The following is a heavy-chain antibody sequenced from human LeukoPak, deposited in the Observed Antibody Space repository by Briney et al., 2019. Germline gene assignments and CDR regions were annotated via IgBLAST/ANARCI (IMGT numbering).Heavy chain of an antibody. Sequence: GGSLRLSCAASGFTFSDYYMTWIRQAPGKGLEWVSYISSSSSTIYYADSVKGRFTISRDNAKNSLYLQMNSLRVEDTAVYYSASRGDSSGWYLQHWGQGTLVIVSS. CDR1: GFTFSDYY. D-gene: IGHD6-19*01. CDR3: ASRGDSSGWYLQH. J-gene: IGHJ1*01. CDR2: ISSSSSTI. V-gene: IGHV3-11*04.